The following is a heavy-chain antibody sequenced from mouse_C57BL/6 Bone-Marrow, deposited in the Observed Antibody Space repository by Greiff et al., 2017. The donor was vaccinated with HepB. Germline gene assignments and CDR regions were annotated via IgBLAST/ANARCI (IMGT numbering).Heavy chain of an antibody. J-gene: IGHJ2*01. CDR1: GYTFTSYW. V-gene: IGHV1-64*01. D-gene: IGHD1-1*01. Sequence: SGAELVKPGASVKLSCKASGYTFTSYWMHWVKQRPGQGLEWIGMIHPNSGSTNYNEKFKSKATLTVDKSSSTAYMQLSSLTSEDSAVYYCAKERGHYYGSSPYYFDYWGQGTTLTVSS. CDR3: AKERGHYYGSSPYYFDY. CDR2: IHPNSGST.